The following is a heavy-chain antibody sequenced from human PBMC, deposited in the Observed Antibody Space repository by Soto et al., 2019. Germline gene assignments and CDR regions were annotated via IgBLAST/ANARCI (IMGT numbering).Heavy chain of an antibody. D-gene: IGHD2-15*01. CDR2: IYYSGST. Sequence: TSETLSLTCTVSGGSISSSSYYWGWIRQPPGKGLEWIGSIYYSGSTYYNPSLKSRVTISVDTSKNQFSLKLSSVTAADTAVYYCARYTPAISISDHWGQGTLVTVSS. V-gene: IGHV4-39*01. CDR1: GGSISSSSYY. CDR3: ARYTPAISISDH. J-gene: IGHJ4*02.